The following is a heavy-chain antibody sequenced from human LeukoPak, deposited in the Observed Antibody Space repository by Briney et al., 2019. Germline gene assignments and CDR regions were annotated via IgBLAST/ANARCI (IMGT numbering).Heavy chain of an antibody. J-gene: IGHJ4*02. CDR2: IKSKTDGGTT. CDR3: TTDSSGWYGGYFDY. Sequence: GGSLSLSCAASGFSFCTYEMNWVRQAPGKGLEWVGRIKSKTDGGTTDYAAPVKGRFTISRDDSKNTLYPQMNSLKTEDTAVYYCTTDSSGWYGGYFDYWGQGTLVTVSS. D-gene: IGHD6-19*01. CDR1: GFSFCTYE. V-gene: IGHV3-15*01.